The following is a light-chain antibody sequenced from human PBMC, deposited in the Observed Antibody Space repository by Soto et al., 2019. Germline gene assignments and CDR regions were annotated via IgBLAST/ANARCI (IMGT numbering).Light chain of an antibody. J-gene: IGKJ5*01. Sequence: EIVMTQSPATLSVSRGERATLSCRASERIYSAYLGWFQQIPGQAPRLLIYGASMRATGIPDRFSGSGSGTDFTLTISRLEPEDSAVYYCQQCGSSSTFGQGTRLEIK. CDR2: GAS. CDR1: ERIYSAY. CDR3: QQCGSSST. V-gene: IGKV3-20*01.